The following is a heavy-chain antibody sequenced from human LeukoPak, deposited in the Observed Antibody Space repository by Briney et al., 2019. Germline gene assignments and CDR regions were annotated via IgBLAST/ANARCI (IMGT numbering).Heavy chain of an antibody. V-gene: IGHV4-31*03. Sequence: SETLFLTCTVSGGSICSGGYYWSWMRQPPVKGLECIGYIYYNGSTYYNPSLKSRVTISVDTSKNQFSLKLSSVTAADTAVYYCARVVRGVIEYWGQGTLVTVSS. J-gene: IGHJ4*02. CDR3: ARVVRGVIEY. CDR2: IYYNGST. D-gene: IGHD3-10*01. CDR1: GGSICSGGYY.